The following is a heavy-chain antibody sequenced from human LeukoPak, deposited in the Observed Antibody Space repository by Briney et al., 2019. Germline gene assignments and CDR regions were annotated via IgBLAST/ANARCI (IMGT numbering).Heavy chain of an antibody. CDR2: ISYDGSNK. CDR3: ARETWASREWELLAN. D-gene: IGHD1-26*01. V-gene: IGHV3-30*01. CDR1: GFTFSSYA. Sequence: PGGSLRLSCAASGFTFSSYAMHWVRQAPGKGLEWVAVISYDGSNKYYADSVKGRFTISRDNSKNTLYLQMNSLRAEDTAVYYCARETWASREWELLANWGQGTLVTVSS. J-gene: IGHJ4*02.